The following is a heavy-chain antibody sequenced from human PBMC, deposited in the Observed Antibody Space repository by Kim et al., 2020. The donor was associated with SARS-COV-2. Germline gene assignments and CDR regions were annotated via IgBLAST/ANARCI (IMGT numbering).Heavy chain of an antibody. CDR2: YTSGHP. Sequence: YTSGHPNYNPSLQSRVTMSVDMSKNQFSLKLSSVTAADTAVYYCASALGHWGQGTLVTVSS. D-gene: IGHD3-16*02. J-gene: IGHJ4*02. CDR3: ASALGH. V-gene: IGHV4-4*07.